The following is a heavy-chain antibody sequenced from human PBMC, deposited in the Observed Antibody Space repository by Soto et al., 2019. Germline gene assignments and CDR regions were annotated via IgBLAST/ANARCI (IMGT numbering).Heavy chain of an antibody. Sequence: QVQLQESGPGLVKPSQTLSLICTVSGGSISGGSSYWSWIRQYPGKGLEWIGHIYYSGNTHYNPSLKSRVTISLDTSKNQFSLNLRSVTAADTAVYYCARDGYRDSSGYFTDYWGQGTLVTVST. CDR2: IYYSGNT. D-gene: IGHD3-22*01. V-gene: IGHV4-31*03. J-gene: IGHJ4*02. CDR3: ARDGYRDSSGYFTDY. CDR1: GGSISGGSSY.